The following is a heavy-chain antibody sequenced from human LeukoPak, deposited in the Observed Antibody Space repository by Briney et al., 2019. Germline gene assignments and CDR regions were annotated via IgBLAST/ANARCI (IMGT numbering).Heavy chain of an antibody. CDR2: INQSGNT. CDR3: ETSSSATIDYFYDYIDV. Sequence: SETPSLTCSVNGGSFSGYYWSWIRQPPGKGLEWIGEINQSGNTNYNPSLKSRVTISGDTSKNQFSLKLSSVTAADTAVYYCETSSSATIDYFYDYIDVWGKGTTVTVSS. D-gene: IGHD2-15*01. V-gene: IGHV4-34*01. CDR1: GGSFSGYY. J-gene: IGHJ6*03.